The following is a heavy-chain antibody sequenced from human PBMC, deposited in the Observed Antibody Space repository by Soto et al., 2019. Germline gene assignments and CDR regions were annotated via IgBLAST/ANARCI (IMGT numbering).Heavy chain of an antibody. CDR3: ARSQRPHRLDY. CDR1: GGSFSGYY. V-gene: IGHV4-34*01. Sequence: SEPLSLTCAVYGGSFSGYYWSWIRQPPGKGLEWIGEINHSGSTNYNPSLKSRVTISVDTSKNQFSLKLSSVTAADTAVYYCARSQRPHRLDYWGQGTLVTVSS. J-gene: IGHJ4*02. CDR2: INHSGST.